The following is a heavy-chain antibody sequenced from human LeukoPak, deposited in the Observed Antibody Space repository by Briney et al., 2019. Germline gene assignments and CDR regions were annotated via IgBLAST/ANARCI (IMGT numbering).Heavy chain of an antibody. D-gene: IGHD3-10*01. Sequence: TGGSLRLSCLTSGFTLSTNAMSWVRQAQGKGLEWISGISGSGASTYYADSVKGRFTVSRDNGKNSLYLEMNSLRAEDTAVYYCARDLLSGSGAFDIWGQGTMVTVSS. CDR3: ARDLLSGSGAFDI. J-gene: IGHJ3*02. CDR1: GFTLSTNA. V-gene: IGHV3-23*01. CDR2: ISGSGAST.